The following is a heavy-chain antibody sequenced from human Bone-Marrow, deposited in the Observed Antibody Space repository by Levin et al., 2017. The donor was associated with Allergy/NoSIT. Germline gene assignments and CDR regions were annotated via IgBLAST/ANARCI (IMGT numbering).Heavy chain of an antibody. V-gene: IGHV4-31*03. CDR1: GAAISSGPYY. D-gene: IGHD6-13*01. CDR2: SYHSGAA. Sequence: SETLSLTCTVSGAAISSGPYYWGWICQHPGKGLEWIGHSYHSGAAYYNPSLQSRVTISVDTSKNQFSLILSSVTAADTAMYYCARVRAAAGKGWFDPRGQGTLVTISS. CDR3: ARVRAAAGKGWFDP. J-gene: IGHJ5*02.